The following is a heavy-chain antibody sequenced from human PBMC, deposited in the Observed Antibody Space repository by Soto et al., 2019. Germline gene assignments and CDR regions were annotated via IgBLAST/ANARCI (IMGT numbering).Heavy chain of an antibody. CDR2: ISGSGGST. J-gene: IGHJ6*02. CDR1: GFTFSSYA. Sequence: GGSLRLSCAASGFTFSSYAMSWVRQAPGKGLEWVSAISGSGGSTYYADSVKGRFTISRDNSKNTLYLQMNSLRAEDTAVYYCAKGPYDSSGYYYYGMDVWGQGTTVTVS. D-gene: IGHD3-22*01. V-gene: IGHV3-23*01. CDR3: AKGPYDSSGYYYYGMDV.